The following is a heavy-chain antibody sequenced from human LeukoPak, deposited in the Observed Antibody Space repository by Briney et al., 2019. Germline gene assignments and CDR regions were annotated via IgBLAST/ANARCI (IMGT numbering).Heavy chain of an antibody. CDR3: ARDDVSPQAFDI. CDR2: IRADGTRI. V-gene: IGHV3-74*01. CDR1: GFSLSSYW. Sequence: GGSLRLSCAAAGFSLSSYWMHWVRQAPGKGLEWVAQIRADGTRIVYGDSVKGRFTISRDNARNMLFLQMNSLRPEDSAVYYCARDDVSPQAFDIWGQGTMVTVSS. J-gene: IGHJ3*02. D-gene: IGHD2/OR15-2a*01.